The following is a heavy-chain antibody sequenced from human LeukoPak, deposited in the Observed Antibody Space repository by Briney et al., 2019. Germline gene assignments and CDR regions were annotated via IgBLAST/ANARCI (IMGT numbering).Heavy chain of an antibody. CDR1: GYTFTSYG. V-gene: IGHV1-18*01. CDR2: ISAYNGNT. J-gene: IGHJ3*02. D-gene: IGHD2-21*01. CDR3: ARGVDSKDAFDI. Sequence: ASVKVSCKASGYTFTSYGISWVRQAPGQGLEWMGWISAYNGNTNYAQKLQGRVTMTTDTSTSTAYMELSSLRSEDTAVYYCARGVDSKDAFDIWGQGTMVTVSS.